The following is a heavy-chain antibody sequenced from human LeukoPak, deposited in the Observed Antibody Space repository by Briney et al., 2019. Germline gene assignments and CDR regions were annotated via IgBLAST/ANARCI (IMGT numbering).Heavy chain of an antibody. D-gene: IGHD3-10*01. CDR1: GLTFSSYA. J-gene: IGHJ4*02. Sequence: GGSLRLSCAASGLTFSSYAMHWVRQAPGKGLEWVAVISYDGSNKYYADSVKGRFTISRDNSKNTLYLQMNSLRAEDTAVYYCARDRRSLLWFGELVLFDYWGQGTLVTVSS. V-gene: IGHV3-30*01. CDR3: ARDRRSLLWFGELVLFDY. CDR2: ISYDGSNK.